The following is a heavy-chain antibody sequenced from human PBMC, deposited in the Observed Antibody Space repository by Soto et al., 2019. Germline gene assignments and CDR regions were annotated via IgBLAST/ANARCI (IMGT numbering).Heavy chain of an antibody. CDR1: GATISSGGFY. CDR2: IYYTGTT. Sequence: QVPLQESGPGLVEASETLSLTCTVSGATISSGGFYWSWIRQRPGKGLEWIGHIYYTGTTSYNPSLNRRVTISLDMSSNQFSLKLRSVTAADTAKYFCARDDSFYGEPGYGMNVWGQGTTVTVSS. J-gene: IGHJ6*02. V-gene: IGHV4-31*03. CDR3: ARDDSFYGEPGYGMNV. D-gene: IGHD4-17*01.